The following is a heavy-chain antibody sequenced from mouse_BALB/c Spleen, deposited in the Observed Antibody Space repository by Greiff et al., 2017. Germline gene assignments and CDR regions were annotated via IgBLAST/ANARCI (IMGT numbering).Heavy chain of an antibody. Sequence: QVQLQQSGPELVKPGASVRISCKASGYTFTSYYIHWVKQRPGQGLEWIGWIYPGNVNTKYNEKFKGKATLTADKSSSTAYMQLSSLTSEDSAVYFCARAGDYRYEAWFAYWGQGTLVTGSA. D-gene: IGHD2-14*01. CDR3: ARAGDYRYEAWFAY. CDR2: IYPGNVNT. J-gene: IGHJ3*01. V-gene: IGHV1S56*01. CDR1: GYTFTSYY.